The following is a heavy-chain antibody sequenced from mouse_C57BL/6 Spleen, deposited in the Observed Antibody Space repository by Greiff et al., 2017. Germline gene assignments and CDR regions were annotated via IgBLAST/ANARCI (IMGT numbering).Heavy chain of an antibody. CDR3: TRWAYYSNYGDYAMDY. CDR1: GYTFTDYE. J-gene: IGHJ4*01. CDR2: IDPETGGT. D-gene: IGHD2-5*01. V-gene: IGHV1-15*01. Sequence: VQLQQSGAELVRPGASVTLSCKASGYTFTDYEMHWVKQTPVHGLEWIGAIDPETGGTAYNQKFKGKAILTADKSSSTAYMERRSLTSEDSAVYYCTRWAYYSNYGDYAMDYWGQGTSVTVSS.